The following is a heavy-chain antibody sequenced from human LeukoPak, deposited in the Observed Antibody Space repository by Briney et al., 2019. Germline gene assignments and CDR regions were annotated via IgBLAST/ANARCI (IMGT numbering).Heavy chain of an antibody. Sequence: ASVKVSCKASGYTFISYGLTWVRQAPGQGLEWMGWISVYNGNTNYAQKFQGRVTMTTDTTTSTAYMELRSLRSDDTAVYYCARDRHGGNSHDYWGQGTLVTVSS. CDR3: ARDRHGGNSHDY. V-gene: IGHV1-18*01. CDR1: GYTFISYG. CDR2: ISVYNGNT. D-gene: IGHD4-23*01. J-gene: IGHJ4*02.